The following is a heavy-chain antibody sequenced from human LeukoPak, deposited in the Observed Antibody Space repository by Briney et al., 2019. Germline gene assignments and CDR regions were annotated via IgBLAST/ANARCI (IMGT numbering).Heavy chain of an antibody. D-gene: IGHD3-10*01. J-gene: IGHJ6*03. CDR1: GGSLTDYY. CDR2: IYASGST. CDR3: AREGKRFGSFYYYQGG. Sequence: SETLSLTCTVSGGSLTDYYWSWIRQPAGKGPEWLGRIYASGSTNYNPPLKRRVYISVYTSKEQFSLKVASVTAADTAVYYCAREGKRFGSFYYYQGGWGKGTTVTVS. V-gene: IGHV4-4*07.